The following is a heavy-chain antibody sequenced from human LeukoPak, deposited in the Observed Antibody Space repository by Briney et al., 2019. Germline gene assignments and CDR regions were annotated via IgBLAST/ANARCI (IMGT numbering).Heavy chain of an antibody. V-gene: IGHV4-39*01. CDR3: ARVFSVSYFFDY. CDR2: IYNSGST. CDR1: GGAISSSSYY. D-gene: IGHD1-26*01. Sequence: SETVSLTCTASGGAISSSSYYWGWIRQPPGKGLEWIGSIYNSGSTHYNPSLKSRVTISVDTSKNQFSLKLSSVTAADTAVYYCARVFSVSYFFDYWGQGTLVTVSS. J-gene: IGHJ4*02.